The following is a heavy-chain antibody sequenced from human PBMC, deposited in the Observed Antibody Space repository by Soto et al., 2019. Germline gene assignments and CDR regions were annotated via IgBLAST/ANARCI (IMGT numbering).Heavy chain of an antibody. J-gene: IGHJ4*02. Sequence: SVKVSCKASGFTFTSSAVQWVRQARGQRLEWIGWIVVGSGNTNYAQKFQERVTITRDMSTSTAYMELSSLRSEDTAVYYCAAAMWELLPPSIDYWGQRTLVTV. CDR1: GFTFTSSA. D-gene: IGHD1-26*01. CDR3: AAAMWELLPPSIDY. V-gene: IGHV1-58*01. CDR2: IVVGSGNT.